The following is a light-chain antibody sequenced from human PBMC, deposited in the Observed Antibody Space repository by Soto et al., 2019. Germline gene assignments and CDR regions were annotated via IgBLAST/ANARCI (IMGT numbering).Light chain of an antibody. Sequence: EIQVTQSPSTLSASPGDRVTITCRASQNVYVRLAWYQQKPGKAPNLLIYNASTLQCGVPSRFSGSGSGTEFTLTISSLQADDFATYYCKQCSTCRNYTFGHGTKVDVK. J-gene: IGKJ3*01. CDR1: QNVYVR. V-gene: IGKV1-5*03. CDR2: NAS. CDR3: KQCSTCRNYT.